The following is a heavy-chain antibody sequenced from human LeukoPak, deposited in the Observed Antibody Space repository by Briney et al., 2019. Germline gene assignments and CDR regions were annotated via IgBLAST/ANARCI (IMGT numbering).Heavy chain of an antibody. Sequence: GGSLRLSCAASGLTFSSYAMHWVRQAPGKGLEWVAVISYDGSNKYYADSVKGRFTISRDNSKNTLYLQMNSLRAEDTAVYYCGSVSYGEIDYWGQGTLVTVSS. V-gene: IGHV3-30*04. J-gene: IGHJ4*02. CDR2: ISYDGSNK. CDR3: GSVSYGEIDY. CDR1: GLTFSSYA. D-gene: IGHD5-18*01.